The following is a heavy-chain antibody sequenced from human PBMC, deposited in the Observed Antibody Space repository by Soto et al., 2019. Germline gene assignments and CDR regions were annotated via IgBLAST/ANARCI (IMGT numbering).Heavy chain of an antibody. CDR3: AAELGNSGYDGHDY. CDR1: GFTFSSCA. J-gene: IGHJ4*02. V-gene: IGHV3-30-3*01. Sequence: QVQLVESGGGVVQPGRSLRLSCAASGFTFSSCAMHWVRQAPGKGLEWVAVIIYDGSDKYYADSVQGRFTISRDNSKNTLYLQMNSLRPEDTVVYYCAAELGNSGYDGHDYWGQGTLVTVSS. CDR2: IIYDGSDK. D-gene: IGHD5-12*01.